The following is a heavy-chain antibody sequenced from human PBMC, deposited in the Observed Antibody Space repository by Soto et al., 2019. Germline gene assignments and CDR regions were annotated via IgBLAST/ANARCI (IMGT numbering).Heavy chain of an antibody. CDR1: GGTFSSYA. V-gene: IGHV1-69*01. CDR3: ARDGGGCSSTSCYHYYYGMDV. Sequence: QVQLVQSGAEVKKPGSSVKVSCKASGGTFSSYAISWVRQAPGQGLEWMGGIIPIFGTANYAQKFQGRVTITADESTSTAYRELSSLRSEDTAVYYCARDGGGCSSTSCYHYYYGMDVWGQGTTVTVSS. D-gene: IGHD2-2*01. CDR2: IIPIFGTA. J-gene: IGHJ6*02.